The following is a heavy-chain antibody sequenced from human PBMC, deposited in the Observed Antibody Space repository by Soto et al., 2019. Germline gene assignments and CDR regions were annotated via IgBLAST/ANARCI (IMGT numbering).Heavy chain of an antibody. CDR3: VKFLVETGRSGGWPWSLDS. D-gene: IGHD3-10*01. V-gene: IGHV3-23*01. Sequence: EVQLLESGGGLVQPGGSLRLSCAASGFTFSKYAMSWVRQAPEKGRVWVSAISGSGTTTYSADSVRGRFTISRDNSNNMLDLQMNSPRPEDTALYYCVKFLVETGRSGGWPWSLDSWGQGTLVTVSS. J-gene: IGHJ4*02. CDR2: ISGSGTTT. CDR1: GFTFSKYA.